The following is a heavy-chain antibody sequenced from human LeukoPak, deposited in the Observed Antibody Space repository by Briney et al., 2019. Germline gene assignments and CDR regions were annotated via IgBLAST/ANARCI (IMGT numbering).Heavy chain of an antibody. CDR1: GLTFSNAW. CDR3: AKDRCSNGIGCYYYYMDV. CDR2: IQYDGSNE. J-gene: IGHJ6*03. Sequence: GGSLRLSCAASGLTFSNAWMSWVRQAPGKGLEWVAYIQYDGSNEQYAHSVKGRFRISRDSSKDILYLQMNSLRAEDTAVYYCAKDRCSNGIGCYYYYMDVWGKGTTVTISS. D-gene: IGHD2-8*01. V-gene: IGHV3-30*02.